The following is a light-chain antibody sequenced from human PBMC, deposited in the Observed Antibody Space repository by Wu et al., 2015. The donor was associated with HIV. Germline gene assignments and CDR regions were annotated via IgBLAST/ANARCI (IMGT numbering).Light chain of an antibody. V-gene: IGKV3-15*01. CDR2: GAS. Sequence: EIVLTQSPATLSVSPGERATLSCRASQSVSSNLAWYQQKPGQAPRLLMYGASTRATGIPDRFSGSGSGTEFTLTISSLQSEDFAVYYCQQYGSSSWTFGQGTKVEIK. J-gene: IGKJ1*01. CDR1: QSVSSN. CDR3: QQYGSSSWT.